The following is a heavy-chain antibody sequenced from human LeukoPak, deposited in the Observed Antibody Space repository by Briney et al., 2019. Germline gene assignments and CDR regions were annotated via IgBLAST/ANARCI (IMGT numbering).Heavy chain of an antibody. CDR3: ARLQYYYDSSGYQNWFDP. CDR1: GFTFSSYW. J-gene: IGHJ5*02. D-gene: IGHD3-22*01. CDR2: IKQDGSEK. V-gene: IGHV3-7*01. Sequence: GGSLRLSCAASGFTFSSYWMSWVRQAPGKGLEWVANIKQDGSEKYYVDSVKGRFTISRDNAKNSLYLQMNSLRAEDTAVYYCARLQYYYDSSGYQNWFDPWGQGTLVTVSS.